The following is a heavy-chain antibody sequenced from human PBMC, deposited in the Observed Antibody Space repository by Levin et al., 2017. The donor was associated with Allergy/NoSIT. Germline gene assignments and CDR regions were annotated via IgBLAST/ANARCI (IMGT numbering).Heavy chain of an antibody. CDR2: ISTYNGDT. D-gene: IGHD5-12*01. J-gene: IGHJ6*02. CDR3: ARDDIVPTTYHYYGLDV. CDR1: GYTFTSYG. V-gene: IGHV1-18*01. Sequence: PGESLKISCKASGYTFTSYGISWVRQAPGQGLEWMGWISTYNGDTNYAQKLQGRVTMTTDTSTSTAYMELRSLRSDDTAVYFCARDDIVPTTYHYYGLDVWGQGTTVTVSS.